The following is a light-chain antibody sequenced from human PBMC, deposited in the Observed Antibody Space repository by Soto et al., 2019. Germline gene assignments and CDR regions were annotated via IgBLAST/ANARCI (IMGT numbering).Light chain of an antibody. Sequence: EIVLTQSPATLSLSPGERTTLPLRASQSVNHYLAWYQQKPGQAPRLLIYDASNRATGIPARFSGSGSGTDFTLTISSLEPEDFAVYYCQQRSNWPLFGQGTRLEIK. V-gene: IGKV3-11*01. CDR3: QQRSNWPL. CDR1: QSVNHY. J-gene: IGKJ5*01. CDR2: DAS.